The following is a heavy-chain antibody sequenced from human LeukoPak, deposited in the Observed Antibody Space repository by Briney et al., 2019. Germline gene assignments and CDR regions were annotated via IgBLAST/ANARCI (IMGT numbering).Heavy chain of an antibody. CDR1: GFTFSSYG. Sequence: GGSLRLSCAASGFTFSSYGMNWVRQAPGKGLEWVSSISSSSTYIYYADSLKGRFTISGDNAKNSLYLQMNSLRAEDTAVYYCARDIRYSGSYVDYWGQGTLVTVSS. V-gene: IGHV3-21*06. CDR2: ISSSSTYI. J-gene: IGHJ4*02. D-gene: IGHD1-26*01. CDR3: ARDIRYSGSYVDY.